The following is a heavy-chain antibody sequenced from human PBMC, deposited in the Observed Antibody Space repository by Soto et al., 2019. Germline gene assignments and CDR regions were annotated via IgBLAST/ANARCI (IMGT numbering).Heavy chain of an antibody. Sequence: EVQLVESGGGLVQPGRSLRLSCAASGFTFDDYAMHWVRQAPGKGLEWVSGISWNSGSIGYADSVKGRFTISRDNAKNSLYLQMNSLRAEDTALYYCARDRGITIFGGVRYWGQGTLVTVSS. V-gene: IGHV3-9*01. D-gene: IGHD3-3*01. CDR3: ARDRGITIFGGVRY. J-gene: IGHJ4*02. CDR2: ISWNSGSI. CDR1: GFTFDDYA.